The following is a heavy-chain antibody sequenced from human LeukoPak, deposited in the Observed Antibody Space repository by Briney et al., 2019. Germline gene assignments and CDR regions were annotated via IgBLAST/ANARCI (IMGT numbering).Heavy chain of an antibody. D-gene: IGHD5-18*01. J-gene: IGHJ4*02. V-gene: IGHV3-48*01. CDR3: AGYGFYPY. CDR2: FGISGTI. Sequence: GGSLRLSCAASGFTVGTYDMYWVRQAPGEGPEWIAYFGISGTIYYADSVRGRFTISRDSAKNSLHLEMNSLRVDDTAIYYCAGYGFYPYWGQGTPVTVSS. CDR1: GFTVGTYD.